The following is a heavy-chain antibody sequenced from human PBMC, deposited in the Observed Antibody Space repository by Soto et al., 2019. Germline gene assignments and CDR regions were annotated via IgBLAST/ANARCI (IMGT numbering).Heavy chain of an antibody. CDR3: ASSSSGWDEREEDYCPYGMDV. CDR2: MSYNGRS. D-gene: IGHD6-19*01. CDR1: GGSVSSSSYY. J-gene: IGHJ6*02. V-gene: IGHV4-61*01. Sequence: PSETLSLTCTLSGGSVSSSSYYLSWVRQAPGKGLEWIGFMSYNGRSNYNPSLKSRLTISIDTSKNQFSLRLNSVTTADTAVYYCASSSSGWDEREEDYCPYGMDVWGQGTTVTVSS.